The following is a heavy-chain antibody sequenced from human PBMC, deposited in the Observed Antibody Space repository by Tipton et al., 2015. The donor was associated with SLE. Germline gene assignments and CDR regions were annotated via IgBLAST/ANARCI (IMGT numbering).Heavy chain of an antibody. Sequence: QSGAEVRKPGASVKVSCKASGYTFTSSYIHWVRQAPGQGLEWMGIINPSGGSTTYAQKFQGRVTLTRDTSTSTVYMELSSLGSEDTAVYYCARATGRYPFSFDFWGEGALVTVSS. J-gene: IGHJ4*02. CDR2: INPSGGST. D-gene: IGHD5-24*01. CDR3: ARATGRYPFSFDF. V-gene: IGHV1-46*01. CDR1: GYTFTSSY.